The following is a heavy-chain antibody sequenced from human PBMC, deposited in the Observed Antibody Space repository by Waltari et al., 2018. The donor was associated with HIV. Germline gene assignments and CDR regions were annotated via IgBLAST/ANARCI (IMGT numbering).Heavy chain of an antibody. CDR2: IYYSGST. CDR3: ARAGKQLEEVFPTYYFDY. Sequence: QVQLQESGPGLVKPSETLSLTCTVSGGSISSYYWSWIRQPTGKGLGWIGYIYYSGSTNYNPSLKSRVTISVDTSKNQFSLKLSSVTAADTAVYYCARAGKQLEEVFPTYYFDYWGQGTLVTVSS. CDR1: GGSISSYY. J-gene: IGHJ4*02. V-gene: IGHV4-59*01. D-gene: IGHD6-6*01.